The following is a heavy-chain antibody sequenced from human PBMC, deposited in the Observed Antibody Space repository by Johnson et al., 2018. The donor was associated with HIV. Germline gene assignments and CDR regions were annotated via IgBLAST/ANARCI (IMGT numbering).Heavy chain of an antibody. CDR1: GFTFSSSA. V-gene: IGHV3-30-3*01. CDR3: ARGGTYNWSPDRIGNAFDI. Sequence: VQLVESGGGVVQPGRSLRLSCAASGFTFSSSAMHWVRQAPGKGLEWVAVISYDGSNKYYAYSVKGRFTISRDSSKNTLYLQMNSLRADDTAVHSWARGGTYNWSPDRIGNAFDIWGQGTMVAVSS. D-gene: IGHD1-20*01. CDR2: ISYDGSNK. J-gene: IGHJ3*02.